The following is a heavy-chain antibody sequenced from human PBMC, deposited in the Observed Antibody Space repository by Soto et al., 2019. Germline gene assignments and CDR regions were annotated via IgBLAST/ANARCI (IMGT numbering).Heavy chain of an antibody. V-gene: IGHV4-59*01. CDR3: AYGSGSYYLNYFDH. CDR2: IYYSGST. D-gene: IGHD3-10*01. Sequence: SETLSLTCTVSGGSISSYYWSWIRQPPGKGLEWIGYIYYSGSTNYNPSLKSRVTISVDTSKNQFSLKLTSVTAADTAVYYCAYGSGSYYLNYFDHWGQGTLVTVSS. CDR1: GGSISSYY. J-gene: IGHJ4*02.